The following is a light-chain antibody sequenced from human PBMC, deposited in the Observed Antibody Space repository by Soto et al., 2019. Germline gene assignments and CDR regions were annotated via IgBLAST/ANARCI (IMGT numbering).Light chain of an antibody. CDR2: GAS. Sequence: EIVMTQSPAILSVSPGDGATFFCRASQSIRNNFLAWYQHKPGQAPRLLIHGASTRATVVPARFSGSASETEFTLTISSLQSEDFAVYYCQQYSAWPLTFGGGTKVEI. CDR3: QQYSAWPLT. V-gene: IGKV3-15*01. J-gene: IGKJ4*01. CDR1: QSIRNN.